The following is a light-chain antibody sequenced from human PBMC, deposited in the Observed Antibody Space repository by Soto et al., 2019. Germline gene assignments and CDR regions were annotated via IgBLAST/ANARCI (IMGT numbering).Light chain of an antibody. V-gene: IGKV1-39*01. CDR1: QSISSY. CDR2: AAS. J-gene: IGKJ2*01. Sequence: IKMTQSPSSLSASVGDRVTITCRASQSISSYLNWDQQKPGKAPKLLIYAASSLQSGVPSRFSGSGSGTDFTLTISSLQPEDFATYYCQQSYSTPYTFGQGTKLEIK. CDR3: QQSYSTPYT.